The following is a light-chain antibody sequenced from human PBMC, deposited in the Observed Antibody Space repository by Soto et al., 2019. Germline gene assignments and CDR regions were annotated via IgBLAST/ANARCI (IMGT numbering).Light chain of an antibody. Sequence: EIVLTQSPATLSLSPGERATLSCRASQSVSSYLAWYQQKPGQAPRLLIYDASNRATGIPARFSGSGYGTDFTLTISSLEPEDFAVYYCQQHSNWLTFGGGTKVEIK. CDR2: DAS. J-gene: IGKJ4*01. CDR1: QSVSSY. V-gene: IGKV3-11*01. CDR3: QQHSNWLT.